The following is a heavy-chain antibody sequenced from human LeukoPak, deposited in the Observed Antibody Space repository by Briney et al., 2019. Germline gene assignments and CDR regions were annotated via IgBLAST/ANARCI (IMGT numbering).Heavy chain of an antibody. CDR3: ATVHSSSWYSYYFDY. Sequence: SASVKVSCKVSGHTHTELSMHWVRQAPGKGLEGMGGFDPEDGETIYAQKFQGRVTMTEDTSTDTAYMELSSLRSEDTAVYYCATVHSSSWYSYYFDYWGQGTLVTVSS. D-gene: IGHD6-13*01. V-gene: IGHV1-24*01. CDR1: GHTHTELS. J-gene: IGHJ4*02. CDR2: FDPEDGET.